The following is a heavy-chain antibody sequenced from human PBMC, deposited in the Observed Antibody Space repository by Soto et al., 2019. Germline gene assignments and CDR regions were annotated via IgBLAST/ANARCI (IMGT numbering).Heavy chain of an antibody. CDR3: ASTYCGGDCPEGGMDV. CDR1: GYSFTSYW. V-gene: IGHV5-10-1*01. Sequence: PGESLKISCKGSGYSFTSYWISWVRQMPGKGLEWMGRIDPSDSYTNYSPSLQGHVTISADKSISTAYLQWSSLKASDTAMYYCASTYCGGDCPEGGMDVWGQGTTVTVSS. CDR2: IDPSDSYT. D-gene: IGHD2-21*02. J-gene: IGHJ6*02.